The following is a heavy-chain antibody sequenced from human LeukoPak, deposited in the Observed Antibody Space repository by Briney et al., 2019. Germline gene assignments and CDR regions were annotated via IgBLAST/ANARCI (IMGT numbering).Heavy chain of an antibody. CDR3: ARVRYYGSGSYSYFDY. CDR1: GYTFTGYY. J-gene: IGHJ4*02. D-gene: IGHD3-10*01. CDR2: INPNSGGT. V-gene: IGHV1-2*02. Sequence: ASVKVSCKASGYTFTGYYMHWVRQAPGQGLEWMGWINPNSGGTNYAQKFQGRVTMTRDTSISTAYMELSRLRSDDTAVYYCARVRYYGSGSYSYFDYWGQGTLVTVSS.